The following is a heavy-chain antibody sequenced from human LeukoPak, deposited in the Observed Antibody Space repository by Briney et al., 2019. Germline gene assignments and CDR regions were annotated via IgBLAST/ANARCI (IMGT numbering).Heavy chain of an antibody. Sequence: ASVKVSCKASGYTFTGYYMHWVRQAPGQGLEWMGWINPNSGGTNYAQKFQGRVTMTRDTSISTAYMELSRLRSGDTAVYYCARETMVRGVIYYYYYMDVWGKGTTVTVSS. CDR3: ARETMVRGVIYYYYYMDV. V-gene: IGHV1-2*02. CDR2: INPNSGGT. CDR1: GYTFTGYY. J-gene: IGHJ6*03. D-gene: IGHD3-10*01.